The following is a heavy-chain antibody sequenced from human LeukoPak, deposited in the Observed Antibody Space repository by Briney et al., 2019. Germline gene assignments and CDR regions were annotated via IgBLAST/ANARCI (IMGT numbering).Heavy chain of an antibody. Sequence: PSETLSLTCTVSGGSISSYYWSWIRQPPGKGLEWIGYIYYSGNTNYNPSLKSRVTISVDTSKNQFSLKLSSVTAADTAVYYCATTVTTTFTSYGMDVWGQGTTVTVSS. CDR1: GGSISSYY. CDR2: IYYSGNT. V-gene: IGHV4-59*01. D-gene: IGHD4-17*01. J-gene: IGHJ6*02. CDR3: ATTVTTTFTSYGMDV.